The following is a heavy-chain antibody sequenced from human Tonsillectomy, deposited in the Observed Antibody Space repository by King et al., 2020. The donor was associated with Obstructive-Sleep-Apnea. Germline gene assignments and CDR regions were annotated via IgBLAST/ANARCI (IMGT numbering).Heavy chain of an antibody. V-gene: IGHV3-30*04. CDR3: ARNVRSGSYDY. CDR2: ISYDGSNK. CDR1: GFTFNTYA. Sequence: QLVQSGGGVVQPGRSLRISCAASGFTFNTYAIHWVRLAPGQGLEWVAVISYDGSNKYYADSVKGRFTISRDNSKNTLYLQMNSLRAEDTAVYYCARNVRSGSYDYWGQGTLVTVSS. J-gene: IGHJ4*02. D-gene: IGHD3-10*01.